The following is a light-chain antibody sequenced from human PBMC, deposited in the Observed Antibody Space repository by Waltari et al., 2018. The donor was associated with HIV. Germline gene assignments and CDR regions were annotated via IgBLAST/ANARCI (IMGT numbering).Light chain of an antibody. Sequence: DIQLTQSPSSLSASVGDRVTITCRASQAINSDLGWYQHKPGKAPTRLIYDTFRLQFGVPSRFSGSGSETEFTLEISSLQPEDFATYYCLQHHSYPWTFGQGTKVE. CDR2: DTF. V-gene: IGKV1-17*01. CDR1: QAINSD. CDR3: LQHHSYPWT. J-gene: IGKJ1*01.